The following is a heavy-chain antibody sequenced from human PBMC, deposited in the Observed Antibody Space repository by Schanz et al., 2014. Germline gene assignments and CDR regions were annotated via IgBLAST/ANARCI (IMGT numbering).Heavy chain of an antibody. CDR1: GYAFTTYG. CDR2: ISTFRNEDT. Sequence: QVQVVQSGAEVKKPGASVRVSCKVSGYAFTTYGISWVRQAPGQGPEFMGWISTFRNEDTNSAQRFQGRLTMTTDTSTSTAYMELRSLRSDDTAVYYCARGGYSSGWYDRDIAHFDYWGQGTLVTVSS. D-gene: IGHD6-19*01. J-gene: IGHJ4*02. CDR3: ARGGYSSGWYDRDIAHFDY. V-gene: IGHV1-18*01.